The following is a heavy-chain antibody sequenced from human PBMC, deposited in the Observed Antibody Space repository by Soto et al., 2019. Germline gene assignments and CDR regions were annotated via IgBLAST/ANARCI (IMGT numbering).Heavy chain of an antibody. V-gene: IGHV1-46*02. D-gene: IGHD2-15*01. Sequence: NRGASVKVSCKPSGYTFNTYYLHWVRQAPGQALEWMGVIHPSGGGTTYAQKFLGRVTVTRDTSTSTAYMELRSLRSDDTAVYYCAREDCSGGSCSGLDYWGQGTLVTVSS. CDR2: IHPSGGGT. CDR1: GYTFNTYY. CDR3: AREDCSGGSCSGLDY. J-gene: IGHJ4*02.